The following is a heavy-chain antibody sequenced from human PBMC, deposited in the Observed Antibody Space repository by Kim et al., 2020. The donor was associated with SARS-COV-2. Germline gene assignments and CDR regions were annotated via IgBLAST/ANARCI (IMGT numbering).Heavy chain of an antibody. Sequence: SETLSLTCTVSGGSISSGDYYWSWIRQPPGKGLEWIGYIYYSGSTYYNPSLKSRVTISVDTSKNQFSLKLSSVTAADTAVYYCARDRHCSSTSCYPDGMDVWGQGTTVTVSS. D-gene: IGHD2-2*01. CDR3: ARDRHCSSTSCYPDGMDV. V-gene: IGHV4-30-4*01. CDR1: GGSISSGDYY. CDR2: IYYSGST. J-gene: IGHJ6*02.